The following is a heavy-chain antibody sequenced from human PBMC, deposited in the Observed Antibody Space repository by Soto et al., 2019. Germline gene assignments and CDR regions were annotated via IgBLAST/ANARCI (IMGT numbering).Heavy chain of an antibody. CDR1: GFTFSSYA. CDR3: AKVSLYSSSWYDGCWFDP. CDR2: ISGSGGST. Sequence: PGGSLRLSCAASGFTFSSYAMSWVRQAPGKGLEWVSAISGSGGSTYYADSVKGRFTISRDNSKNTLYLQMNSLRAEDTAVYYCAKVSLYSSSWYDGCWFDPWGQGTLVTVSS. V-gene: IGHV3-23*01. D-gene: IGHD6-13*01. J-gene: IGHJ5*02.